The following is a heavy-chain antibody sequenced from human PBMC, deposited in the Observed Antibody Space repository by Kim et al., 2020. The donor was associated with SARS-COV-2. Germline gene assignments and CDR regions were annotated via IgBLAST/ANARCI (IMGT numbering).Heavy chain of an antibody. Sequence: SETLSLTCAVSDYSILNGNWWGWIRQPPGKGLEWIAYISYSGTTYYNPSLKSRVTMSVDTSKNQFSLKLSSVTAVDTAVYYCARIDRSGGNFDYWGQGTLVTVSS. CDR2: ISYSGTT. CDR3: ARIDRSGGNFDY. D-gene: IGHD2-15*01. CDR1: DYSILNGNW. V-gene: IGHV4-28*01. J-gene: IGHJ4*02.